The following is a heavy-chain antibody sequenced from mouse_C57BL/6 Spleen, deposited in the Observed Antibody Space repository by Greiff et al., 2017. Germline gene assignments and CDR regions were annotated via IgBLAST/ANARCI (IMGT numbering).Heavy chain of an antibody. D-gene: IGHD1-1*01. CDR2: IDPSDSYT. J-gene: IGHJ1*03. CDR1: GYTFTSYW. Sequence: VQLQQPGAELVKPGASVKLSCKASGYTFTSYWMQWVKQRPGQGLEWIGEIDPSDSYTNYNQKFKGKATLTVDTSSRTAYMQLSSLTSEDSAVYYCARRTVVATRYFDVWGTGTTVTVSS. V-gene: IGHV1-50*01. CDR3: ARRTVVATRYFDV.